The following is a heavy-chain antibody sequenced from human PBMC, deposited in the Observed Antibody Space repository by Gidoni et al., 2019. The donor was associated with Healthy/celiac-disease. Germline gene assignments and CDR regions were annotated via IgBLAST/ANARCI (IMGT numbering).Heavy chain of an antibody. CDR1: GYTFTSSY. CDR3: ARATAFYYDSYNWFDP. CDR2: INPSGGST. Sequence: QVQLVQSGAEVKKPGASVKVSCKASGYTFTSSYMHWVRQAPGQGLEWMGIINPSGGSTSYAQKFQGRVTMTRDTSTSTVYMELSSLRSEDTAVYYCARATAFYYDSYNWFDPWGQGTLVTVSS. V-gene: IGHV1-46*01. D-gene: IGHD3-22*01. J-gene: IGHJ5*02.